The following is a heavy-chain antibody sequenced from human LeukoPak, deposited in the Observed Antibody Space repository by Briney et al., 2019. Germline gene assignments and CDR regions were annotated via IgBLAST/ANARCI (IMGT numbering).Heavy chain of an antibody. CDR2: ISWESGSI. CDR3: AKGTSNYYGSGSFDY. D-gene: IGHD3-10*01. V-gene: IGHV3-9*01. Sequence: LRLSCEASGFPFDDFAMHWVRQAPGQGLEWVSGISWESGSIDYADSVKGRFTISRDNAKNSLYLQMNSLRAEDTALYYCAKGTSNYYGSGSFDYWGQGTLVTVSS. J-gene: IGHJ4*02. CDR1: GFPFDDFA.